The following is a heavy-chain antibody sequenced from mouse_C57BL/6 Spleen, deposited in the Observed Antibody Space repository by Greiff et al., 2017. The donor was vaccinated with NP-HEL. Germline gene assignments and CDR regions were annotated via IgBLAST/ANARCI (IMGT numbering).Heavy chain of an antibody. CDR3: ARGLDWYFDV. CDR1: GYTFTSYW. V-gene: IGHV1-69*01. Sequence: QVHVKQPGAELVMPGASVKLSCKASGYTFTSYWMHWVKQRPGQGLEWIGEIDPSDSYTNYNQKFKGKSTLTVDKSSSTAYMQLSSLTSEDSAVYYCARGLDWYFDVWGTGTTVTVSS. CDR2: IDPSDSYT. J-gene: IGHJ1*03.